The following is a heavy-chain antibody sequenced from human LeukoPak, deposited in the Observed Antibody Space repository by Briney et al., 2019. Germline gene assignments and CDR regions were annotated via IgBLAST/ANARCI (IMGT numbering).Heavy chain of an antibody. D-gene: IGHD4-17*01. V-gene: IGHV1-8*01. Sequence: ASVKVSCKASGYTFTSYDINWVRQATGQGLEWMGWMNPNSGNTGYAQKFQGRVTMTRNTSISTAYMELSSLRSEDTAVYYCARGAPDYGDYPTDVWGKGTTVTVSS. CDR1: GYTFTSYD. CDR3: ARGAPDYGDYPTDV. CDR2: MNPNSGNT. J-gene: IGHJ6*04.